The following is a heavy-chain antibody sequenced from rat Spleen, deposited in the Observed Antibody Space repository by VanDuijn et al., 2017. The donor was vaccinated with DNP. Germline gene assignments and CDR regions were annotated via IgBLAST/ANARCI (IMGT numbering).Heavy chain of an antibody. D-gene: IGHD1-12*01. Sequence: VQLVESGGGLVQPGRSLTLSCAASGFIFSDYNMAWVRQAPKKGLEWVATIINDGKRTYYSDSVKGRFTVSRDNTESILYLQTDNLRSEDTATYYCTTLNFYASLAEYFDFWGQGVMVTVSS. CDR3: TTLNFYASLAEYFDF. V-gene: IGHV5S10*01. J-gene: IGHJ2*01. CDR2: IINDGKRT. CDR1: GFIFSDYN.